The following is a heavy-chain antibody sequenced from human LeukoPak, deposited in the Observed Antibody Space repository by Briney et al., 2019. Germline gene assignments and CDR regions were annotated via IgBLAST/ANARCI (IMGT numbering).Heavy chain of an antibody. Sequence: QPGGTLRLSCAASEFTFSSYGMSWVRQALGKGLEWVSGISGSGGSTYYADSVKGRFTMSRDNSKNTVYLQMNSLRAEDTAVYYCAKGSVDIVVVPDAHFDYWGQGTLVTVSS. D-gene: IGHD2-2*03. CDR1: EFTFSSYG. J-gene: IGHJ4*02. CDR3: AKGSVDIVVVPDAHFDY. V-gene: IGHV3-23*01. CDR2: ISGSGGST.